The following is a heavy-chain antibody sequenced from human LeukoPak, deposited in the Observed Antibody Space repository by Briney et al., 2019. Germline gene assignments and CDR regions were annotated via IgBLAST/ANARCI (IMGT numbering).Heavy chain of an antibody. CDR2: ISSGSDTI. J-gene: IGHJ4*02. V-gene: IGHV3-48*04. CDR3: ARATRNGYGY. D-gene: IGHD5-24*01. Sequence: GGSLRLSCAASGFTFRIYGMNWVRQAPGKGPEWVSYISSGSDTIYYADSAKGRFTMSRDNAKNSLFLQMNSLRAEDTAVYYCARATRNGYGYWGQGTLVAVSS. CDR1: GFTFRIYG.